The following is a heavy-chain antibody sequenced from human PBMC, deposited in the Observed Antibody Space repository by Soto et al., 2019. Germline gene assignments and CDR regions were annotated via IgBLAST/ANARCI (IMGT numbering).Heavy chain of an antibody. CDR1: GGSISSYY. CDR3: AREPYSGSYEGRDAFDI. Sequence: SETLSLTCTVSGGSISSYYWSWIRQPPGKGLEWIGYIYYSGSTNYNPSLKSRVTISVDTSKNQFSLKLSSVTAADTAVYYCAREPYSGSYEGRDAFDIWGQGTMVTVSS. D-gene: IGHD1-26*01. V-gene: IGHV4-59*01. CDR2: IYYSGST. J-gene: IGHJ3*02.